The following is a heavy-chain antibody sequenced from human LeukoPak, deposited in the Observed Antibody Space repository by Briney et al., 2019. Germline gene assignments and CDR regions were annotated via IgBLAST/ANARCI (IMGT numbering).Heavy chain of an antibody. Sequence: GGSLRLSCAASGFTFSTYGIHRVRQAPGRGLEWVAVISYDGSKKYYADSVKGRFTISRDNSKNTLYLQMNSLRVEDTAVYYCAKDSSGWMYYFDYWGQGTLVTVSS. CDR3: AKDSSGWMYYFDY. CDR1: GFTFSTYG. V-gene: IGHV3-30*18. J-gene: IGHJ4*02. CDR2: ISYDGSKK. D-gene: IGHD6-19*01.